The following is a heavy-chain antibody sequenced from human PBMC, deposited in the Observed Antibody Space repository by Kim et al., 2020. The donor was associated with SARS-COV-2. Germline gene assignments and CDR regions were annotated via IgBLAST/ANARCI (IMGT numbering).Heavy chain of an antibody. V-gene: IGHV3-73*01. Sequence: ASVKGRFTISRDDSKNTAYLQMNSLKTEDTAVYYCTSAGYCSGGSCFWGYWGQGTLVTVSS. CDR3: TSAGYCSGGSCFWGY. D-gene: IGHD2-15*01. J-gene: IGHJ4*02.